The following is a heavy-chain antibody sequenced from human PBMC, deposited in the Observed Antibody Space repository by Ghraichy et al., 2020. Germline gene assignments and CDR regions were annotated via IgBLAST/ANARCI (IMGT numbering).Heavy chain of an antibody. CDR1: GYTFTGYY. J-gene: IGHJ4*02. D-gene: IGHD3-10*01. Sequence: ASVKVSCKASGYTFTGYYMHWVRQAPGQGLEWMGWINPNSGGTNYAQKFQGRVTMTRDTSISTAYMELSRLRSDDTAVYYCARERVNYYGSGTFDYWGQGTLVTVSS. CDR2: INPNSGGT. V-gene: IGHV1-2*02. CDR3: ARERVNYYGSGTFDY.